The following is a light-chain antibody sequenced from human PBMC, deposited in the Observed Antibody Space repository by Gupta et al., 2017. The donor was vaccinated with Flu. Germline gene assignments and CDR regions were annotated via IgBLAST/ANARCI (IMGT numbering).Light chain of an antibody. CDR2: EVS. V-gene: IGLV2-14*01. J-gene: IGLJ3*02. Sequence: QSALTQPASVSGSPGQTITISCSGTSSDIGSYDSVSWYQQHPGKAPKLMIYEVSNRPSGVSSRFSASKSGNTASLTISGLQAEDEADYYCSSFTRTSTCMFGGGTKLTVL. CDR1: SSDIGSYDS. CDR3: SSFTRTSTCM.